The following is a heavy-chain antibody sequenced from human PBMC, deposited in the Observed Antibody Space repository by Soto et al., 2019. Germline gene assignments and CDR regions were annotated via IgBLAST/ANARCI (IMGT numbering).Heavy chain of an antibody. V-gene: IGHV3-53*01. Sequence: GGSRRVSCAGSGVTANRKYISRFRHSPGKGLEWVSVIYSGGSTYYADSVKGRFTISRDNSKNTLYLQMSSPRAEDTAVYYCARDLIEMADPDNDLHSCPSPLVT. CDR1: GVTANRKY. CDR2: IYSGGST. CDR3: ARDLIEMADPDNDLH. D-gene: IGHD1-1*01. J-gene: IGHJ1*01.